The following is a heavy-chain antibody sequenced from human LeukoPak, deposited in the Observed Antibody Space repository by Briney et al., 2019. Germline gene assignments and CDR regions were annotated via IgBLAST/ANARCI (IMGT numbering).Heavy chain of an antibody. J-gene: IGHJ4*02. Sequence: PGGSLRLSCAVSGLTFRSYAMSWVRQAPGKGLEWVSGISGSGGSTYYADSVKGRFTISRDNSKNTLHLQMNSLRAEDTAVYYCANLGDYAIYVDYWGQGTLVTVSS. D-gene: IGHD2-8*01. CDR1: GLTFRSYA. V-gene: IGHV3-23*01. CDR3: ANLGDYAIYVDY. CDR2: ISGSGGST.